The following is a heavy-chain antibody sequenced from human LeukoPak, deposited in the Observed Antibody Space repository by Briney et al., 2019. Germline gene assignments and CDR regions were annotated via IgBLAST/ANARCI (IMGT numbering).Heavy chain of an antibody. J-gene: IGHJ4*02. V-gene: IGHV3-21*01. CDR1: GLTSSSYS. CDR2: ISSSSSYI. D-gene: IGHD1-7*01. Sequence: GGSLRLSCAASGLTSSSYSMNWVRQAPGKGLEWVSSISSSSSYIYYADSVKGRFTISRDNAENSLYLQMNSLRDEDTAVYYCARGPYNWNYPRGFLDYWGQGTLVTVSS. CDR3: ARGPYNWNYPRGFLDY.